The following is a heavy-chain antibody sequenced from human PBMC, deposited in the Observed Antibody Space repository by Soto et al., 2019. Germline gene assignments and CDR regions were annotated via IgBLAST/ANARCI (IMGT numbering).Heavy chain of an antibody. CDR2: ISWDGGST. Sequence: GGSLRLSCAASGFTFDDYTMHWVRQAPGKGLEWVSLISWDGGSTYYADSVKGRFTISRDNSKNSLYLQMNSLRTEDTALYYCVKARLDYYDSSGYDAFDIWGQGTMVTVSS. CDR1: GFTFDDYT. J-gene: IGHJ3*02. CDR3: VKARLDYYDSSGYDAFDI. V-gene: IGHV3-43*01. D-gene: IGHD3-22*01.